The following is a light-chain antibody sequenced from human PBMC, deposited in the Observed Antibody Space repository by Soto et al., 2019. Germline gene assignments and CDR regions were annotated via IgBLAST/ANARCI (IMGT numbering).Light chain of an antibody. CDR3: QRQSNWPRT. CDR1: QSVSNN. J-gene: IGKJ1*01. CDR2: GAS. V-gene: IGKV3-15*01. Sequence: EIVLTQSPVTLSVSPGERATLFCRASQSVSNNLAWYQQKPGQAPRLLIHGASTRATGIPARFSGSGSGTEFTLTISSLQSEDFAIYYCQRQSNWPRTFGQGTKVDIK.